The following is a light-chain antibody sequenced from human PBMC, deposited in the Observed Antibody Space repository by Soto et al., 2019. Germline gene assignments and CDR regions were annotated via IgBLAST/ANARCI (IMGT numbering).Light chain of an antibody. V-gene: IGLV1-44*01. CDR2: SND. CDR3: AAWDDSLNGYV. Sequence: SVLTQPPSASGTPGQRVTVSCSGSSSNIGSNTVNWYQQLPGTAPKLLIYSNDQRPSGVPDRFSGSKSGTSASLAISGLQSDDESDYYCAAWDDSLNGYVFGTGTKATV. J-gene: IGLJ1*01. CDR1: SSNIGSNT.